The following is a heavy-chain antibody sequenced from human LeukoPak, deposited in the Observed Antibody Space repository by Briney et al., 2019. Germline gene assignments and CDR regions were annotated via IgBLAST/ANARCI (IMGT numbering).Heavy chain of an antibody. CDR3: ARRGIAVAGRPNWFDP. D-gene: IGHD6-19*01. CDR2: INHSGST. Sequence: SETLSLTCAVYGGSFSGYYWSWIRQPPGKGLEWIREINHSGSTYYNPSLKSRVTISVDTSKNQFSLKLSSVTAADTAVYYCARRGIAVAGRPNWFDPWGQGTLVTVSS. V-gene: IGHV4-34*01. CDR1: GGSFSGYY. J-gene: IGHJ5*02.